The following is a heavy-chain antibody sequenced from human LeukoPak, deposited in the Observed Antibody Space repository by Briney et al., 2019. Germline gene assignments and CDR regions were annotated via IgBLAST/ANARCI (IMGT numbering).Heavy chain of an antibody. CDR1: GFNLSNYS. CDR2: ISSSGSTI. Sequence: GGSLRLSCAASGFNLSNYSMSWVREAPGKGLEWVSNISSSGSTIYYTDSVKGRFIISRDNARNSLYLQMNSLSAEDTAVYYCAREGWVLVTTDYYYYMDVWGKGTTVTVSS. CDR3: AREGWVLVTTDYYYYMDV. J-gene: IGHJ6*03. V-gene: IGHV3-48*04. D-gene: IGHD1-1*01.